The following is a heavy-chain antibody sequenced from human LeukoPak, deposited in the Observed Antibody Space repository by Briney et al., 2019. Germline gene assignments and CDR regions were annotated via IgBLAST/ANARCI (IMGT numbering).Heavy chain of an antibody. CDR1: GGSLSRGGYY. J-gene: IGHJ4*02. D-gene: IGHD2-2*01. Sequence: SQTLSLTCTVSGGSLSRGGYYWSWIPKPPGKGLEWIGYIYYSGSTYYNPSLKSRVTIQVDTSKNQFSLELSSVTAADTAVYYCARVPIGYCSSTSCSHFDYWGQGTLVTVSS. CDR3: ARVPIGYCSSTSCSHFDY. V-gene: IGHV4-31*03. CDR2: IYYSGST.